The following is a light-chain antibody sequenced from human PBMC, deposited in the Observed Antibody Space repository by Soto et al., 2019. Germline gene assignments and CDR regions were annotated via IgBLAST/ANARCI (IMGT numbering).Light chain of an antibody. CDR1: QSVSSN. CDR3: QQYNNWPPWT. Sequence: IVMTQSPATLSVSPGERATLSCWASQSVSSNLAWYQQKPGQAPRLIIYGASTRATGVPARFSGSGSGTKFTLTISSLQSEDFAVYYCQQYNNWPPWTFGQGTKVDI. V-gene: IGKV3-15*01. J-gene: IGKJ1*01. CDR2: GAS.